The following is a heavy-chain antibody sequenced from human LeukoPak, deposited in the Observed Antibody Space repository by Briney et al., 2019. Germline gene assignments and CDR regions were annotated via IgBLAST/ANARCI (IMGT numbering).Heavy chain of an antibody. CDR1: GFTFSSYS. CDR3: TRLYD. CDR2: IRSKANSYAT. J-gene: IGHJ4*02. V-gene: IGHV3-73*01. Sequence: PGGSLRLSCAASGFTFSSYSMNWVRQASGKGLEWVGRIRSKANSYATAYAASVKGRFTISRDDSKNTAYLQMNSLKTEDTAVYYCTRLYDWGQGTLVTVSS. D-gene: IGHD5/OR15-5a*01.